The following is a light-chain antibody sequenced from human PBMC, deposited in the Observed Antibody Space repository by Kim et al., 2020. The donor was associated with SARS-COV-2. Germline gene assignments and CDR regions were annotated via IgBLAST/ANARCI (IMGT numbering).Light chain of an antibody. V-gene: IGKV1-5*03. CDR1: QSVNSW. CDR2: KAS. CDR3: QQYNFYPLT. J-gene: IGKJ4*01. Sequence: DIQMTQSPSTFSASVGDRVTITCRASQSVNSWLAWYQQKPGKAPQLLIYKASRLEGWVPSRFSGSGSGTDFTLTISSLQPDDFATYYCQQYNFYPLTFGGGTKVDIK.